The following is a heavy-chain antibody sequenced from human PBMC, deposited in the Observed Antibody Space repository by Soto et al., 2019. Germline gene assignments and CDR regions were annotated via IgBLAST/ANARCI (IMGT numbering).Heavy chain of an antibody. Sequence: GGSLRLSCAASGFTFSSYAMNWVRQAPGKGLEWVSVISGSGDSTYYADSVKGRFTISRDNSKNTLYLQMNSLRAEDTAVYYCARRGPSTYFDYWGQGTLVTVSS. CDR3: ARRGPSTYFDY. CDR2: ISGSGDST. V-gene: IGHV3-23*01. CDR1: GFTFSSYA. J-gene: IGHJ4*02. D-gene: IGHD2-2*01.